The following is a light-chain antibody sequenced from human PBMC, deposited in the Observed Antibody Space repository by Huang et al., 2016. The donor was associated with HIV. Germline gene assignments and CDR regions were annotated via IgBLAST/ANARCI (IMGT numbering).Light chain of an antibody. CDR3: MQALQTPIT. CDR1: QSLLHSYGYNY. Sequence: DIVMTQSPLSLPVTPGESASISCRSSQSLLHSYGYNYLDWYVQKPGQSPQLLIYLGSNRAAGVPDRFSVSGSGTDFTLKISRVEAEDVGVYFCMQALQTPITFGQGTRLEIK. V-gene: IGKV2-28*01. J-gene: IGKJ5*01. CDR2: LGS.